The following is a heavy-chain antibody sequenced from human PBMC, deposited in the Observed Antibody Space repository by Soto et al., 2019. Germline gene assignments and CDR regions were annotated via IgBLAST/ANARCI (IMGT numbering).Heavy chain of an antibody. V-gene: IGHV1-69*01. CDR1: GGTFSSYA. D-gene: IGHD2-8*01. Sequence: QVQLVPSGAEVKKPGSSVKGSCKASGGTFSSYAISWVRQAPGQGREWMGGIIPIFGTANYGQKFQGRDTITAEDSTSRAYTEMSSLIAEGTAGYYCARAHVWECANGVCSTDFDYWGQGTLVTVSS. J-gene: IGHJ4*02. CDR3: ARAHVWECANGVCSTDFDY. CDR2: IIPIFGTA.